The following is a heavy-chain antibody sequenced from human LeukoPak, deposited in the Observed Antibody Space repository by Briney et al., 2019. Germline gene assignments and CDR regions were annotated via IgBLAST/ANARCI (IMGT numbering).Heavy chain of an antibody. J-gene: IGHJ4*02. V-gene: IGHV3-23*01. CDR3: AKQQGIAAAGTDY. CDR1: GFTFSNYA. Sequence: GGSLRLSWAASGFTFSNYAMSWVRQAPGKGLELLSAISGSGGSTYYADSVKGRFTISRDNSKNTLYLQMNSLRAEDTAVYYCAKQQGIAAAGTDYWGQGTLVTVSS. CDR2: ISGSGGST. D-gene: IGHD6-13*01.